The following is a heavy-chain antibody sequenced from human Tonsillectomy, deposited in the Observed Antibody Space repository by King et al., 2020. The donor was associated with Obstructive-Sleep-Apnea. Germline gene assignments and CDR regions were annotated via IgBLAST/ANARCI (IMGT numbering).Heavy chain of an antibody. CDR2: SYYSGST. D-gene: IGHD3-22*01. Sequence: QLQESGPGLVKPSETLSLTCTVSGGSISSSSYYWGWIRQPPGKGLEWIGSSYYSGSTYYNPPLKSRVTISVDTSKNQFSLKLSSVTAPDTAVYYCAGQDAYYYDSSGYIADYFDYWGQGTLVTVSS. J-gene: IGHJ4*02. CDR3: AGQDAYYYDSSGYIADYFDY. CDR1: GGSISSSSYY. V-gene: IGHV4-39*01.